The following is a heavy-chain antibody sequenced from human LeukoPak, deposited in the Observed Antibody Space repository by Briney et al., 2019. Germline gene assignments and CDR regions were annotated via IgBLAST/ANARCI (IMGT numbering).Heavy chain of an antibody. CDR2: IYPGGFDT. D-gene: IGHD6-6*01. CDR1: GYIFTDHL. J-gene: IGHJ4*02. CDR3: ARCSSPRPYYFDY. Sequence: GESLKISCKGFGYIFTDHLIAWVRQMPGKGLEWMGIIYPGGFDTRYSPSFQGQVTISADKSISTAYLQWSSLKASDTAMYYCARCSSPRPYYFDYWGQGTLVTVSS. V-gene: IGHV5-51*01.